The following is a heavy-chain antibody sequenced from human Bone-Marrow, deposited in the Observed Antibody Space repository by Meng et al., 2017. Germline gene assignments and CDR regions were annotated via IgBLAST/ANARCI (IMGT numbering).Heavy chain of an antibody. CDR2: INHSGST. Sequence: SETLSLTCAVYGGSFSGYYWSWIRQPPGKGLEWIGEINHSGSTNYNPSLKSRVTISVDTSKNQFSLKLSAVTAADTAVYYCARGDPSHPSGWSDYWGQGTLVTVFS. CDR3: ARGDPSHPSGWSDY. D-gene: IGHD6-19*01. J-gene: IGHJ4*02. CDR1: GGSFSGYY. V-gene: IGHV4-34*01.